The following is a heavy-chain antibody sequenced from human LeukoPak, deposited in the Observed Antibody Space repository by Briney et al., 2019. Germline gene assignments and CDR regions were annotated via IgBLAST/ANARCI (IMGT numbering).Heavy chain of an antibody. J-gene: IGHJ5*02. CDR2: IIPIFGST. CDR3: ARSGHASISTWFDP. D-gene: IGHD5-12*01. CDR1: GDTFNNYG. Sequence: GASVNVSCKASGDTFNNYGISWVRQAPGQGLEWMGVIIPIFGSTNYAQKFQGRLTIVTDESMSTAYMELSSLRSEDTAVYYCARSGHASISTWFDPWGQGTLVTVSS. V-gene: IGHV1-69*05.